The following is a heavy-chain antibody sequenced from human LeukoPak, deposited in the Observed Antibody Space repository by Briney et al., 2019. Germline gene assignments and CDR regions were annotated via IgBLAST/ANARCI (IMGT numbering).Heavy chain of an antibody. D-gene: IGHD2-2*01. J-gene: IGHJ4*02. CDR2: INSDGSST. CDR3: ARGVPAAND. V-gene: IGHV3-74*01. Sequence: PGGSLRLSCAASGFTVGSYRMHWVRQAPGKGLVWVSSINSDGSSTTYVDSVKGRFSISRDNAKNTLYMQMNSLRAEDTAVYYCARGVPAANDWGQGTLVSVSS. CDR1: GFTVGSYR.